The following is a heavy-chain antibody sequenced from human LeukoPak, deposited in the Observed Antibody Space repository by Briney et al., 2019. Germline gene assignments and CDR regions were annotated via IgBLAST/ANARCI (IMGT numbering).Heavy chain of an antibody. D-gene: IGHD4-17*01. J-gene: IGHJ5*02. CDR2: ISYDGSNK. Sequence: GGSLRLSCAASGFTFSSYGMHWVRQAPGKGLEWVAVISYDGSNKYYADSVKGRFTISRDNSKNTLYLQMNSLRSDDTAVYYCARAYDYGDYTNWFDPWGQGTLVTVSS. V-gene: IGHV3-30*03. CDR3: ARAYDYGDYTNWFDP. CDR1: GFTFSSYG.